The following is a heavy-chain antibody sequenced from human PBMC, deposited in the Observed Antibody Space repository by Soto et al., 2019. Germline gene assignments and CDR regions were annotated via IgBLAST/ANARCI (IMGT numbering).Heavy chain of an antibody. CDR2: IWYDGSNK. D-gene: IGHD6-19*01. CDR1: GFSFSSYG. V-gene: IGHV3-33*01. J-gene: IGHJ6*02. Sequence: QVQLVESGGGVVQPGRSLRLSCAASGFSFSSYGMHWVRQAPGKRLEWVAVIWYDGSNKYYADSVKGRFTISRDNSKNTLYLQMNSLRAEDTAVYYCARGGMAVAGTPNYYYGMDVWGQGTTVTVSS. CDR3: ARGGMAVAGTPNYYYGMDV.